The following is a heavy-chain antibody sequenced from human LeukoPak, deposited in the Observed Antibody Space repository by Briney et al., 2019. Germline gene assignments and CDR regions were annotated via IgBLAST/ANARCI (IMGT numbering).Heavy chain of an antibody. V-gene: IGHV4-39*01. J-gene: IGHJ6*02. Sequence: SETLSLNCTVSGGSVSNSSYYWGWVRQSPGKGLEWIGSMSYDGRTHNNPSLESRVTMSVDTSKNQFSLKLSSVTATDTVVYYCASGPSTTSYFYPLDVWGQGTTVTVS. CDR1: GGSVSNSSYY. CDR3: ASGPSTTSYFYPLDV. D-gene: IGHD2/OR15-2a*01. CDR2: MSYDGRT.